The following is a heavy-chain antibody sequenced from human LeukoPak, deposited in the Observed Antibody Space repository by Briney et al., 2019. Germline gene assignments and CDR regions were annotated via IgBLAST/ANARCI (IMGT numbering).Heavy chain of an antibody. CDR2: IYYSGST. CDR1: GGSISSYY. CDR3: ARGGVLWFGELQNWFDP. D-gene: IGHD3-10*01. V-gene: IGHV4-59*01. Sequence: SETLFLTCTVSGGSISSYYWSWIRQPPGKGLEWIGYIYYSGSTNYNPSLKSRVTISVDTSKNQFSLKLSSVTAADTAVYYCARGGVLWFGELQNWFDPWGQGTLVTVSS. J-gene: IGHJ5*02.